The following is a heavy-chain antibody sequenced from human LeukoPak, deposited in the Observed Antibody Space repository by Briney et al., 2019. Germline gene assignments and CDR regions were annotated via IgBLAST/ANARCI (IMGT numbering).Heavy chain of an antibody. Sequence: GGSLRLSCAASGFTFSSYAMSWVRQAPGKGLEWVSAISGSGGSTYYADSVKRRFTISRDNSKNTLYLQMNSLRAEDTAVYYCAKEDIVVVPAAIPGDYYYYYGMVVCGQGTTVTVSS. CDR2: ISGSGGST. CDR1: GFTFSSYA. J-gene: IGHJ6*02. V-gene: IGHV3-23*01. CDR3: AKEDIVVVPAAIPGDYYYYYGMVV. D-gene: IGHD2-2*02.